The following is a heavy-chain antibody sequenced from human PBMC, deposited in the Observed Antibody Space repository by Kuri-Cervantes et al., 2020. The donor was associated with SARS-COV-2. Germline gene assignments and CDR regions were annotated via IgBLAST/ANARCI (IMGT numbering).Heavy chain of an antibody. CDR1: GFTLSSYA. CDR2: ISGSGGST. D-gene: IGHD3-9*01. J-gene: IGHJ4*02. Sequence: GESLKISCAASGFTLSSYAMSWVRQAPGKGLEWVSAISGSGGSTYYADSVKGRFTISRDNSKNSLYLQMNSLRTEDTALYYCAKGGEDILTGYFIGIDYWGQGTLVTVSS. CDR3: AKGGEDILTGYFIGIDY. V-gene: IGHV3-23*01.